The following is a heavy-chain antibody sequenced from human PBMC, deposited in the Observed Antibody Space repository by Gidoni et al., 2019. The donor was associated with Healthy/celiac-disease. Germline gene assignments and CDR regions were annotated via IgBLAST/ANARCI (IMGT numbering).Heavy chain of an antibody. J-gene: IGHJ6*02. D-gene: IGHD3-22*01. V-gene: IGHV3-30-3*01. CDR2: ISYDGSNK. Sequence: VQLVAPRGGLVQPGGSLGLPCAASGFPFTCYAMHWVRQAPGKGLEWVAVISYDGSNKYYADSVKGRFTISRDNSKNTLYLQMNSLRAEDTAVYYCARDPITMIVVVYGMDVWGQGTTVTVSS. CDR1: GFPFTCYA. CDR3: ARDPITMIVVVYGMDV.